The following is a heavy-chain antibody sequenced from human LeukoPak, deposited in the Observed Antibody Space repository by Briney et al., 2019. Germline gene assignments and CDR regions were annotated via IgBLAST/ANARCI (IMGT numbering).Heavy chain of an antibody. Sequence: SETLSLTCAVYGGSFSGYYWSWIRQPPGKGLEWIGEINHSGSTNYNTSRKSRVTISVDTSKNQFSLKLSSVTAADTAVYYCARGGCSGGSCSHKRGIYYYYYMVVWGKGTTVTVSS. D-gene: IGHD2-15*01. CDR2: INHSGST. CDR1: GGSFSGYY. J-gene: IGHJ6*03. CDR3: ARGGCSGGSCSHKRGIYYYYYMVV. V-gene: IGHV4-34*01.